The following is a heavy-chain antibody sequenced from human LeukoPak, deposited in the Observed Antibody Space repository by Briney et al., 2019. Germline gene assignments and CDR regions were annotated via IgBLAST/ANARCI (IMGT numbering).Heavy chain of an antibody. CDR3: ARGVTDIAVAGY. V-gene: IGHV3-30*03. CDR1: GFTFSSYG. CDR2: ISYDGSNK. J-gene: IGHJ4*02. D-gene: IGHD6-19*01. Sequence: PGGSLRLSCAASGFTFSSYGMHWVRQAPGKGLEWVAVISYDGSNKYYADSVKGRFTISRDNSKNTLYLQMNSLRAEDTAVYYCARGVTDIAVAGYWGQGTLVTVSS.